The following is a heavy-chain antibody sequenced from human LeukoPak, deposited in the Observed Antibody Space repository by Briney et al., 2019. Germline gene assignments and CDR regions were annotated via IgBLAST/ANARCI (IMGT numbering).Heavy chain of an antibody. D-gene: IGHD6-19*01. V-gene: IGHV4-39*01. CDR2: IYSSGST. Sequence: TSETLSLTCTVSAGSISSSTYYWAWIRQPPGQGLEWIGSIYSSGSTYYNPSLKSRVTISVDTSNNQFSLKLTSVTAADTAVYYCARLIPQGGWYSRWFDPWGQGTLVTVSS. CDR3: ARLIPQGGWYSRWFDP. CDR1: AGSISSSTYY. J-gene: IGHJ5*02.